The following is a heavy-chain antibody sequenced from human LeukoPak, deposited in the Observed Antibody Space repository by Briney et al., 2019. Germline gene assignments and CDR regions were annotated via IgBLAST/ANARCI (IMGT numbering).Heavy chain of an antibody. Sequence: SETLSLTCTVSGGSISSYYWSWIRQPPGKGLEWIGYIYYSGSTNYNPSLKSRVTISVDTSKNQFSLKLSSVTAADTAVYYCARGSSDIAVVPAAFRGAFDIWGQGTMVTVSS. CDR1: GGSISSYY. V-gene: IGHV4-59*01. J-gene: IGHJ3*02. D-gene: IGHD2-2*01. CDR2: IYYSGST. CDR3: ARGSSDIAVVPAAFRGAFDI.